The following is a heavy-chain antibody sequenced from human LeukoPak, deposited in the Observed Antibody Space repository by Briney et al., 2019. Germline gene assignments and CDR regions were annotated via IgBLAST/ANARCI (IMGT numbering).Heavy chain of an antibody. CDR3: ARGLLWFGELLYYFDY. CDR2: IYYSGST. Sequence: SETLSLTCTVSGGSISSGDYYWSWIRQPPGKDLEWIGYIYYSGSTYYNPSLKSRVTISVDTSKNQFSLKLSSVTAADTAVYYCARGLLWFGELLYYFDYWGQGTLVTVSS. CDR1: GGSISSGDYY. J-gene: IGHJ4*02. V-gene: IGHV4-30-4*01. D-gene: IGHD3-10*01.